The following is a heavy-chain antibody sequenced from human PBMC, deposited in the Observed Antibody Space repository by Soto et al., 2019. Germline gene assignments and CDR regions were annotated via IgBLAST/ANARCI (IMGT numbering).Heavy chain of an antibody. J-gene: IGHJ6*02. V-gene: IGHV1-58*01. CDR3: AADSPGSSLYGMDV. Sequence: GAAVKVSCKASGFTFTSSAVQWVRQARGQRLEWIGWIVVGSGNTNYAQKFQERVTITRDMSTSTAYMELSSLRSEDTAVYYCAADSPGSSLYGMDVWGQGTTVTVSS. CDR1: GFTFTSSA. CDR2: IVVGSGNT. D-gene: IGHD3-10*01.